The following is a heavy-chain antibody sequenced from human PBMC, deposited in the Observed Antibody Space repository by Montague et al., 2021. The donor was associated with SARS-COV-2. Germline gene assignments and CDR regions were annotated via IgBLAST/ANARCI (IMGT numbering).Heavy chain of an antibody. CDR2: IYYSGST. D-gene: IGHD6-19*01. V-gene: IGHV4-39*01. Sequence: SETLSLTYTVSGGSISSSSYYWGWIRQPPGKGLEWIGSIYYSGSTYYNPSLKSRVTISVDTSKNQFSLKLSSVTAADTAVYYCARQENSSGWFKPDAFDIWGQGTMVTVPS. J-gene: IGHJ3*02. CDR1: GGSISSSSYY. CDR3: ARQENSSGWFKPDAFDI.